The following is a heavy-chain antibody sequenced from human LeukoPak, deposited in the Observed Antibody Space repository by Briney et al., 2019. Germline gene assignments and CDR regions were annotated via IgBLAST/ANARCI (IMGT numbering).Heavy chain of an antibody. CDR2: ISAHTGNT. J-gene: IGHJ6*03. V-gene: IGHV1-18*01. CDR3: ARVSYGSNTRSYYYYYYMDV. D-gene: IGHD5-18*01. Sequence: ASVKGSCEASGDTFTRDGISSVRQTPVQGLEWRGCISAHTGNTNYAQKLQGRVTMTTDTSTSTAYMELRSLRSDDTAVYYCARVSYGSNTRSYYYYYYMDVWGKGTTVTVSS. CDR1: GDTFTRDG.